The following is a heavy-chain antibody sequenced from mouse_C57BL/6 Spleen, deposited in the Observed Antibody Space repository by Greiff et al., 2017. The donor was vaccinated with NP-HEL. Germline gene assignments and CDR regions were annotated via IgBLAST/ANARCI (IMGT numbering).Heavy chain of an antibody. V-gene: IGHV5-4*03. J-gene: IGHJ3*01. Sequence: DVKLVESGGGLVKPGGSLKLSCAASGFTFSSYAMSWVRQTPEKRLEWVATISDGGSYTYYPDNVKGRFTISRDNAKNNLYLQMSHLKSEDTAMYYCARGQLRLRFAYWGQGTLVTVSA. CDR1: GFTFSSYA. D-gene: IGHD3-2*02. CDR2: ISDGGSYT. CDR3: ARGQLRLRFAY.